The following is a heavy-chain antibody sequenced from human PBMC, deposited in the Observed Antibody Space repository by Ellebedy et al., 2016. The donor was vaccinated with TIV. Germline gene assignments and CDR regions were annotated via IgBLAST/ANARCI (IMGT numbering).Heavy chain of an antibody. Sequence: GESLKISXKGSGYSFTSYWIGLVRQMPGKGLEWMGIIYPGDSDTRYSPSFQGQVTISADKSISTAYLQWSSLKASDTAMYYCARLAYSSSWYWGPWAWGIDYWGQGTLVTVSS. CDR3: ARLAYSSSWYWGPWAWGIDY. V-gene: IGHV5-51*01. CDR2: IYPGDSDT. D-gene: IGHD6-13*01. J-gene: IGHJ4*02. CDR1: GYSFTSYW.